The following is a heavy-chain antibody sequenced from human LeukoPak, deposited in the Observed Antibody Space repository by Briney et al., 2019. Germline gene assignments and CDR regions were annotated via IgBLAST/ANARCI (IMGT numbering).Heavy chain of an antibody. V-gene: IGHV5-51*01. Sequence: GESLKISCKGSGYSFTSYWIGWVRQMPGKGLEWMGIINPGDSDTRYIPSLQGQVTISADTSISTAYLQWSSLKASDTDMYYCARLGVVWSGYYFDYWGQGTLVTVSS. CDR2: INPGDSDT. CDR3: ARLGVVWSGYYFDY. D-gene: IGHD3-3*01. J-gene: IGHJ4*02. CDR1: GYSFTSYW.